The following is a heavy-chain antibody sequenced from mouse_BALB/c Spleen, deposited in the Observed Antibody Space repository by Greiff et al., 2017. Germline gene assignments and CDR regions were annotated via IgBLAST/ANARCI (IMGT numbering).Heavy chain of an antibody. CDR1: GFNIKDTY. J-gene: IGHJ4*01. V-gene: IGHV14-3*02. Sequence: EVQLVESGAELVKPGASVKLSCTASGFNIKDTYMHWVKQRPEQGLEWIGRIDPANGNTKYDPKFQGKATITADTSSNTAYLQLSSLTSEDTAVYYCARTLDYYARDYWGQGTSVTVSS. CDR2: IDPANGNT. CDR3: ARTLDYYARDY.